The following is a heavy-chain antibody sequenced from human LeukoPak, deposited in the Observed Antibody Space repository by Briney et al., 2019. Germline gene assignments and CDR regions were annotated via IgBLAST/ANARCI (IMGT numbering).Heavy chain of an antibody. CDR3: ARSRYSRGPLPQGYFQY. CDR1: GFTFSSYG. V-gene: IGHV3-33*08. J-gene: IGHJ1*01. D-gene: IGHD6-19*01. Sequence: GGSLRLSCAASGFTFSSYGMHWVRQAPGKGLEWVAVIWYDGSNKYYADSVKGRVTISRDNSKKTLYLQMNSLRAEDTAVYYCARSRYSRGPLPQGYFQYWGQGTLVAVSS. CDR2: IWYDGSNK.